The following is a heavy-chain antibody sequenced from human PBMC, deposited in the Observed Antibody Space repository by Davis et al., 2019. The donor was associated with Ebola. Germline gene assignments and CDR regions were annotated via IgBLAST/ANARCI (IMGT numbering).Heavy chain of an antibody. CDR3: ARGGGYDSSGNYAFEY. J-gene: IGHJ4*02. CDR1: GGSISSGGYY. Sequence: PSETLSLTCTVSGGSISSGGYYWSWIRQHPGKGLEWIGHIYYSGSTYYNPSLKSRVTISIDTAKNQFSLRLGSVTAADTAVYYCARGGGYDSSGNYAFEYWGQGTLVTVSS. CDR2: IYYSGST. D-gene: IGHD3-22*01. V-gene: IGHV4-31*03.